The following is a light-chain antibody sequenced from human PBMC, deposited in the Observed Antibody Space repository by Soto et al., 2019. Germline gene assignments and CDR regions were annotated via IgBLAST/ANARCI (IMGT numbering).Light chain of an antibody. CDR3: QVWDRSSDHVV. J-gene: IGLJ2*01. CDR2: YDS. V-gene: IGLV3-21*04. CDR1: NIGSKS. Sequence: SYELTQPPSVSVAPGKTARITCGGNNIGSKSVHWCQQKPGQAPVLVIYYDSDRPSGIPERFSGSNSGNTATLTISRVEAGDEADYYCQVWDRSSDHVVFGGGTKLTVL.